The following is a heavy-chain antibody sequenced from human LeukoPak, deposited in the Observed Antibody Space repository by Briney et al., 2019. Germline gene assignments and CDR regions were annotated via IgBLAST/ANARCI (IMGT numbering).Heavy chain of an antibody. V-gene: IGHV4-34*01. Sequence: SETLSLTCAVYGGSFSGYYWSWIRQPPGKVLEWIGEINHSGSTNYNPSLKSRVTISVDTSKNQFSLKLSSVTAADTAVYYCARDCVGWYSSGCLDYWGQGTLVTVSS. J-gene: IGHJ4*02. D-gene: IGHD6-19*01. CDR3: ARDCVGWYSSGCLDY. CDR1: GGSFSGYY. CDR2: INHSGST.